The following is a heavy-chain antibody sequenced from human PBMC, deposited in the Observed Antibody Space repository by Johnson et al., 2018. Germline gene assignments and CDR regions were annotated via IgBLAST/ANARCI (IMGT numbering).Heavy chain of an antibody. CDR3: ARGTHYYDSSGYYYSLDYYYGMDV. Sequence: QVQLVQSGAEVKKPGSSVKVSCKASGGTFSSYAISWVRQAPGQGLEWMGGIIPIFGTANYAQKFQGRVTITADESTSTAYMELSSLRSEETAVYYCARGTHYYDSSGYYYSLDYYYGMDVWGQGTTVTVSS. J-gene: IGHJ6*02. V-gene: IGHV1-69*12. CDR1: GGTFSSYA. D-gene: IGHD3-22*01. CDR2: IIPIFGTA.